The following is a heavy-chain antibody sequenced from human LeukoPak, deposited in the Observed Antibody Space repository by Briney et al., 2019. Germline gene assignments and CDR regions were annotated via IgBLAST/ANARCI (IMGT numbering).Heavy chain of an antibody. CDR3: ARFLYYYDSSGYDPPNWFDP. CDR1: GGSFSDYY. J-gene: IGHJ5*02. V-gene: IGHV4-34*01. Sequence: SETLSLTCAVYGGSFSDYYWTWIRQPPGKGLEWIGEINHRGSTHYNPSLKSRVTISVDTSKNQFSLKLSSVTAADTAVYYCARFLYYYDSSGYDPPNWFDPWGQGTLVTVSS. CDR2: INHRGST. D-gene: IGHD3-22*01.